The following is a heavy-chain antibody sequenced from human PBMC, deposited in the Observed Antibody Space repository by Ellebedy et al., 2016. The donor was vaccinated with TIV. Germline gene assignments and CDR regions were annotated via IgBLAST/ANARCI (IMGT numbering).Heavy chain of an antibody. Sequence: GESLKISCAASGFTFSSHGMAWVRQAPGKGLEWLSGITGGGDTTYYTDSVKGRFTISRDTSKNTLFLQMNSLRAEDTAVYYCARDCQCGVDLYGMDVWGQGTTVTVSS. D-gene: IGHD2-21*01. CDR2: ITGGGDTT. CDR1: GFTFSSHG. V-gene: IGHV3-23*01. CDR3: ARDCQCGVDLYGMDV. J-gene: IGHJ6*02.